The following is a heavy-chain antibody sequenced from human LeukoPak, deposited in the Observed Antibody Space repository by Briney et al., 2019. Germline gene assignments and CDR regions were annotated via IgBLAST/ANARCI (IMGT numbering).Heavy chain of an antibody. J-gene: IGHJ5*02. V-gene: IGHV3-13*01. CDR2: IGTAGDT. D-gene: IGHD3-10*01. CDR3: ARGSYGSGELNWFDP. CDR1: GFTFSSYD. Sequence: GGSLRLSCAASGFTFSSYDMHWVRQATGKGLEWVSAIGTAGDTYYPGFVKGRFTISRENAKNSLYLQMNSLRAGDTAVYYCARGSYGSGELNWFDPWGQGTLVTVSS.